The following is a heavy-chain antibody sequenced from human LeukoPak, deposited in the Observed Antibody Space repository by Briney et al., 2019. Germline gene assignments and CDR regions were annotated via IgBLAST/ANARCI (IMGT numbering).Heavy chain of an antibody. D-gene: IGHD1-26*01. CDR3: ARRTGSGKSYSLFIVY. V-gene: IGHV5-51*01. J-gene: IGHJ4*02. CDR1: GDRFTAYW. CDR2: IYPADSGT. Sequence: GESLQISCKASGDRFTAYWSGWLRQMPGKGLQWIGVIYPADSGTTYSPSFLDQLSISADKYYNIVYLVWDSRMASDSAAYYCARRTGSGKSYSLFIVYWGQGALVNVSS.